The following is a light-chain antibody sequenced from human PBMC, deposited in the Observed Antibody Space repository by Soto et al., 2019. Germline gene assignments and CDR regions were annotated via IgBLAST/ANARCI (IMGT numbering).Light chain of an antibody. J-gene: IGKJ4*01. CDR2: ASS. V-gene: IGKV1D-16*01. CDR1: QGINSW. Sequence: DVQMTQSPSSLSASVGDRVTITCRASQGINSWLAWYQQKPEKAPKSLIYASSSLQTGVPSRLSGSGSGTDFTLTISNLQPEDSTTYYSQQYNSYPVTFGVGTKVEIK. CDR3: QQYNSYPVT.